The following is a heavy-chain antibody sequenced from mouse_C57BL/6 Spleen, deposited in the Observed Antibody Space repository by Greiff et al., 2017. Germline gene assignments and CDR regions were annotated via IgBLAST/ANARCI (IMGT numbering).Heavy chain of an antibody. CDR3: ARGLSMDY. J-gene: IGHJ4*01. Sequence: EVKLMESGGGLVKPGGSLKLSCAASGFTFSDYGMHWVRQAPEKGLEWVAYISSGSSTIYNADTVKGRFTISRDNAKNTLFLQMTSLRSEDTAMYYCARGLSMDYWGQGTSVTVSS. CDR2: ISSGSSTI. V-gene: IGHV5-17*01. CDR1: GFTFSDYG.